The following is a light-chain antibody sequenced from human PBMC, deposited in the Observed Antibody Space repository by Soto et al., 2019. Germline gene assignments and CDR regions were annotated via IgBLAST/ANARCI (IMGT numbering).Light chain of an antibody. Sequence: DIQMTQSPSSLSASVGDRVTITCQASQDISNYLNWYQQKPGKAPKLLIYDASNLETGVPSRFSGSGSGTDFTVNISSMQPEGIETYYCEQYDNLSLTFGGGTKVELK. J-gene: IGKJ4*01. CDR1: QDISNY. V-gene: IGKV1-33*01. CDR2: DAS. CDR3: EQYDNLSLT.